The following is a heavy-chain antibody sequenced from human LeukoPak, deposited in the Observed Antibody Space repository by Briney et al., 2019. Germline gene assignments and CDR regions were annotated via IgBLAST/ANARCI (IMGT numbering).Heavy chain of an antibody. J-gene: IGHJ3*02. CDR1: GFTFRIYD. V-gene: IGHV3-48*03. CDR2: ISSSGSTR. CDR3: ARVAWRAFDI. D-gene: IGHD5-12*01. Sequence: GGSLRLSCAASGFTFRIYDMNWVRQAPGEGLEWVSYISSSGSTRSYADSVQGRFTISRDNAKNSLSLQMNSLRAEDTAVYYCARVAWRAFDIWGQGTMVTVSS.